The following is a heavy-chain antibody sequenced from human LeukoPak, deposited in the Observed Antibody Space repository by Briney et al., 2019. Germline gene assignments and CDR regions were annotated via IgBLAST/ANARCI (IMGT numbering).Heavy chain of an antibody. D-gene: IGHD3-16*01. CDR1: GFTVSSYY. Sequence: GGSLRLSCEVSGFTVSSYYMTWIRQAPGKGLECVSFIYSDGATHYAESVKGRFTISRDNSKSTLFLLMNSLRVEDTAVYYCARVAYYRVITDQITDAFDIWGRGTVVTVSS. J-gene: IGHJ3*02. V-gene: IGHV3-66*01. CDR2: IYSDGAT. CDR3: ARVAYYRVITDQITDAFDI.